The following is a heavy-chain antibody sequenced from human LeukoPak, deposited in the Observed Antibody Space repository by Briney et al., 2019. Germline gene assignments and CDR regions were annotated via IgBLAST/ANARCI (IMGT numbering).Heavy chain of an antibody. V-gene: IGHV4-4*07. CDR3: AREPQAAAGIHWFDP. Sequence: SETLSLTCTVSGGSISSYYWSWIRQPAGKGLEWIGRIYTSGSTNYNPSLKSRVTMSVDTSKNQFSLKLSSVTAADTAVYYCAREPQAAAGIHWFDPWGQGTLVTVSS. J-gene: IGHJ5*02. CDR1: GGSISSYY. D-gene: IGHD6-13*01. CDR2: IYTSGST.